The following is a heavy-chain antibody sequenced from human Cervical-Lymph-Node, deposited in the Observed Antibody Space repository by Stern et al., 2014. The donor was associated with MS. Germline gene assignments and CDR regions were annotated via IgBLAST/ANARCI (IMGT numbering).Heavy chain of an antibody. Sequence: QVQLQQWGAGLLKPSETLSLTCAVSGGSFMGYHWSWIRQSPGKGLEWIGEVNPSGSTNYTPALKSRVSMSVETSKTQLSLNLSSVTAADTAVYYCARGRGKRVFDYWGQGTLVTVSS. V-gene: IGHV4-34*01. CDR1: GGSFMGYH. CDR3: ARGRGKRVFDY. CDR2: VNPSGST. D-gene: IGHD3-16*01. J-gene: IGHJ4*02.